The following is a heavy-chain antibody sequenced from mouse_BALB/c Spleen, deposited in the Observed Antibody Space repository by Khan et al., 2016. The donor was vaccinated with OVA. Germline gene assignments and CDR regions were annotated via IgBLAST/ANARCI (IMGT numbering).Heavy chain of an antibody. CDR1: GFSLTNYG. CDR2: IWSGGIT. CDR3: AKNRNGYFDY. J-gene: IGHJ2*01. D-gene: IGHD1-1*02. Sequence: QVQLKESGPGLVQPSQSLSITCTVSGFSLTNYGVHWVRQSPGKGLEWLGVIWSGGITDYNETFISRLSISKDISKSQVFFKMNSLQANDTARYYCAKNRNGYFDYWGQGTTLTVSS. V-gene: IGHV2-2*02.